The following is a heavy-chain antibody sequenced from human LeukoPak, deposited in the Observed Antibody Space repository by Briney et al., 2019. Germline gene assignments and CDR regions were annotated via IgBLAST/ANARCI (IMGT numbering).Heavy chain of an antibody. Sequence: SETLSLTCAVYGGSFSGYYWSWIRQPPGKGLEWIGEINHSGSTNYNPSLKSRVTISVDMSKNQFSLKLSSVTAADTAVYYCARGGRGRVPAAHMDVWGKGTTVTVSS. V-gene: IGHV4-34*01. CDR1: GGSFSGYY. J-gene: IGHJ6*03. D-gene: IGHD2-2*01. CDR3: ARGGRGRVPAAHMDV. CDR2: INHSGST.